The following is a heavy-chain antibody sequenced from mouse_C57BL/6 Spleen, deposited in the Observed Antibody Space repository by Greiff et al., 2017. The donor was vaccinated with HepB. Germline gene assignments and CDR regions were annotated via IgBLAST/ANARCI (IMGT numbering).Heavy chain of an antibody. CDR3: ARLLRDAMDY. V-gene: IGHV1-50*01. D-gene: IGHD2-1*01. CDR1: GYTFTSYW. Sequence: QVQLQQPGAELVKPGASVKLSCKASGYTFTSYWMQWVKQRPGQGLEWIGEIDPSDSYTNYNQKFKGKATLTVDTSSSTAYMQLSSLTSEDSAVYYCARLLRDAMDYWGQGTSVTVSS. CDR2: IDPSDSYT. J-gene: IGHJ4*01.